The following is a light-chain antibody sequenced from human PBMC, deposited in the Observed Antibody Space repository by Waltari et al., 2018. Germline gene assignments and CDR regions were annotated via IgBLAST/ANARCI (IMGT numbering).Light chain of an antibody. CDR2: KAS. Sequence: DIQMTPSPSTLSASVGDRVTITCRASQSISSWLAWYQQKPGKAPKLLIYKASSLESGVPSRFSGSGSGTEFTLTISSLQPDDFATYYCQQYNRPTWTFGQGTKVEIK. V-gene: IGKV1-5*03. J-gene: IGKJ1*01. CDR3: QQYNRPTWT. CDR1: QSISSW.